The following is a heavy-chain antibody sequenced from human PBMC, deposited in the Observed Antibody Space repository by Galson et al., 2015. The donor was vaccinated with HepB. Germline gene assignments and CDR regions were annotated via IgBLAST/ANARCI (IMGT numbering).Heavy chain of an antibody. CDR3: ATGVLRFLEWSHGFDP. CDR1: GYTLTELS. J-gene: IGHJ5*02. V-gene: IGHV1-24*01. D-gene: IGHD3-3*01. CDR2: FDPEDGET. Sequence: SVKVSCKVSGYTLTELSMHWVRQAPGKGLEWMGGFDPEDGETIYAQKFQGRVTMTEDTSTDTAYMELSSLRSEDTAVYYCATGVLRFLEWSHGFDPWGQGTLVTVSS.